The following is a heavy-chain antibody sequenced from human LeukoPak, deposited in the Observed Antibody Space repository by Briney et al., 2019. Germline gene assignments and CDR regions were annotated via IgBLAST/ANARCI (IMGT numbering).Heavy chain of an antibody. CDR1: GYSISSGYY. Sequence: SETLSLTCTVSGYSISSGYYWSWIRQPPGKGLEWIGEINHSGSTNYNPSLKSRVTISVDTSKNQFSLKLSSVTAADTAVYYCARGGDGYNRGEGSFDYWGQGTLVTVSS. D-gene: IGHD5-24*01. CDR2: INHSGST. J-gene: IGHJ4*02. CDR3: ARGGDGYNRGEGSFDY. V-gene: IGHV4-38-2*02.